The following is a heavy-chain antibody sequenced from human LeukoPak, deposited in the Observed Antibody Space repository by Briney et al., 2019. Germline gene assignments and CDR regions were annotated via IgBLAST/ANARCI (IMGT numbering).Heavy chain of an antibody. Sequence: GGSLRLSCAASAFTVSNNWMGWVRQAPGKGLEWVANIKEGGSKKSYEDSVKGPFTISRDNAKNLVYLQMNSLRAEDTAVYYCTIDNRCYYWGQGTGVSVFS. D-gene: IGHD3-10*01. CDR1: AFTVSNNW. V-gene: IGHV3-7*01. CDR3: TIDNRCYY. CDR2: IKEGGSKK. J-gene: IGHJ4*02.